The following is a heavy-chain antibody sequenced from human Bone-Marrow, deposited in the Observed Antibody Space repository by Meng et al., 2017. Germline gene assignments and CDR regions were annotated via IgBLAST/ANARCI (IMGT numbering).Heavy chain of an antibody. J-gene: IGHJ4*02. Sequence: SETLSLTCTVSGGSISSSSYCWGWIRQPPGKGLEWIGSIYYSGSTYYNPSLKSRVTISVDTSKNQFSLKLSSVTAADTAVYYCARNRRAHGAGTHDYWGQGTLVTVSS. CDR1: GGSISSSSYC. D-gene: IGHD6-13*01. V-gene: IGHV4-39*07. CDR2: IYYSGST. CDR3: ARNRRAHGAGTHDY.